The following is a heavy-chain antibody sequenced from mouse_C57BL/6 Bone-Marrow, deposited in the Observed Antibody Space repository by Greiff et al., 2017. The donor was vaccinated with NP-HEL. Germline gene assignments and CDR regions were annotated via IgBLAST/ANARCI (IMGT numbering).Heavy chain of an antibody. J-gene: IGHJ4*01. V-gene: IGHV5-17*01. CDR3: ASLRCYYAMDY. Sequence: EVKLVESGGGLVKPGGSLKLSCAASGFTFSDYGMHWVRQAPEKGLEWVAYISSVSSTIYYEDTVKGRFNIPRDNAKNTLFLQMTSLRSEDTTMYYCASLRCYYAMDYWGQGTSVTVSS. D-gene: IGHD2-1*01. CDR2: ISSVSSTI. CDR1: GFTFSDYG.